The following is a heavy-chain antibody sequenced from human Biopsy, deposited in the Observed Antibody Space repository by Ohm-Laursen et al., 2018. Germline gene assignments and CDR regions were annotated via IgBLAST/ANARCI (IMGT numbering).Heavy chain of an antibody. CDR1: GYTFTSYD. CDR3: ARVFCTSTTCYGLLDN. V-gene: IGHV1-18*01. CDR2: ISPYNDKT. J-gene: IGHJ4*02. D-gene: IGHD2/OR15-2a*01. Sequence: VKISCKVSGYTFTSYDISWVRQAPGQGLEWMGWISPYNDKTSYPPKLQDRVTMTADTSTNTAHMELRSLRSDDTAVYYCARVFCTSTTCYGLLDNWGQGTVVTVSS.